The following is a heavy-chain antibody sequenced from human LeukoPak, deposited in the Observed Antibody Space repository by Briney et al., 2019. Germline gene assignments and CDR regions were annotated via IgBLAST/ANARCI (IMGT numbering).Heavy chain of an antibody. CDR2: FDPDTVET. Sequence: ASVKVSCRVSGYTLTELSMHWVRQAPGKGLEWMGGFDPDTVETIYAQKFQGGVTMTEDTSTDTAYMDLSSLRSEDTAVYYCARLIAARRAHDAFDIWGQGTMVTVSS. D-gene: IGHD6-6*01. CDR1: GYTLTELS. J-gene: IGHJ3*02. V-gene: IGHV1-24*01. CDR3: ARLIAARRAHDAFDI.